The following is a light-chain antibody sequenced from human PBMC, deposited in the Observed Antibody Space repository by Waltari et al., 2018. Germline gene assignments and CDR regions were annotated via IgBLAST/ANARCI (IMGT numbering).Light chain of an antibody. CDR1: QPIAGRY. CDR2: GAS. Sequence: EIVLTQSPGTLSWSPGERATLSCRASQPIAGRYLAWFQQRPGQAPRLLIYGASHRAPDIPDMFSGSGSGTDFTLTISRLEPEDFAVFYCQHYGTSSWTFGQGTNVEIK. J-gene: IGKJ1*01. V-gene: IGKV3-20*01. CDR3: QHYGTSSWT.